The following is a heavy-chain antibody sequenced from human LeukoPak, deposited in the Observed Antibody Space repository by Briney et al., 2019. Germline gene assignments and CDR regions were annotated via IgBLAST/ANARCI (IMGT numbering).Heavy chain of an antibody. Sequence: GGSLRLSCAASGFTFSSYAMYWVRQAPGKGLEWVAIISYDGNNKFYADSVKGRFTISRDNSKNTLYLQMNSLRAEDTAVYHCARDRGREAVSGTRDALDIWGQGTMVTASS. J-gene: IGHJ3*02. CDR1: GFTFSSYA. CDR3: ARDRGREAVSGTRDALDI. D-gene: IGHD6-19*01. CDR2: ISYDGNNK. V-gene: IGHV3-30-3*01.